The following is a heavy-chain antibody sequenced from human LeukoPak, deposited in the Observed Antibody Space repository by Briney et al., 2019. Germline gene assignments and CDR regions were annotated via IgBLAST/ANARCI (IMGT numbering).Heavy chain of an antibody. J-gene: IGHJ3*02. V-gene: IGHV4-30-2*01. Sequence: PSQTLSLTCTVSGGSISSGGYYWRWIRQPPGKGLEWIGYIYHSGSTYYNPSLKSRVTISVDRSKNQFSLKLSSVTAADTAVYYCARGRDAFDIWGQGTMVTVSS. CDR3: ARGRDAFDI. CDR2: IYHSGST. CDR1: GGSISSGGYY.